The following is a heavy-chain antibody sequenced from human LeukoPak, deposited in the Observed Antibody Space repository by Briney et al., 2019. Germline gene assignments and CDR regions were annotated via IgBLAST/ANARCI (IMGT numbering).Heavy chain of an antibody. CDR2: ISTNTGNP. CDR1: GYTFTSYT. Sequence: ASVKVSCKASGYTFTSYTMNWVRQAPGQGLEWMGWISTNTGNPTYAQGFTGRFVFSLDTSVSTAYLQISSLKAEDTAVYYCTGIWQTTPVKYWYFDLWGRGTLLSVSS. V-gene: IGHV7-4-1*02. J-gene: IGHJ2*01. D-gene: IGHD1/OR15-1a*01. CDR3: TGIWQTTPVKYWYFDL.